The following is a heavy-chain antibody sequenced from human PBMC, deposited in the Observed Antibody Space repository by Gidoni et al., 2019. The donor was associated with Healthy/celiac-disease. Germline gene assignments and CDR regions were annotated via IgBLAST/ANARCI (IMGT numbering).Heavy chain of an antibody. D-gene: IGHD3-22*01. CDR3: AREYRFRTNYYDSRGGWFDP. CDR2: INPSGGST. V-gene: IGHV1-46*01. J-gene: IGHJ5*02. CDR1: GYTFTSYY. Sequence: QVQLVQSGAELKKPGASVKVSCKASGYTFTSYYMHWVRQAPGQGLEWMGIINPSGGSTSYEQKFQGRVTMTRDTSTSTVYMELSSLRSEDTAVYYCAREYRFRTNYYDSRGGWFDPWGQGTLVTVSS.